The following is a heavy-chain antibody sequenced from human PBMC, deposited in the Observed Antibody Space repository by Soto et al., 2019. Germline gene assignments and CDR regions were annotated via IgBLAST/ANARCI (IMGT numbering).Heavy chain of an antibody. J-gene: IGHJ4*02. CDR3: ARGGIVVVPAAKRVDY. CDR2: INHSGST. CDR1: GGSFSGYY. Sequence: SETLSITCAIYGGSFSGYYWSWIRQPPGKGLEWIGEINHSGSTNYNPSLKSRVTISVDTSKNQFSLKLSSVTAADTAVYYCARGGIVVVPAAKRVDYWGQGTLVTVSS. D-gene: IGHD2-2*01. V-gene: IGHV4-34*01.